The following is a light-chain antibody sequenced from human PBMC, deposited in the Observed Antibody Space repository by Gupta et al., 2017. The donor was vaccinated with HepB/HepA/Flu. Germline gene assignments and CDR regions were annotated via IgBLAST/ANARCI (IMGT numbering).Light chain of an antibody. CDR1: QRISSW. J-gene: IGKJ4*01. CDR2: KAS. CDR3: QQYHSYSLT. V-gene: IGKV1-5*03. Sequence: DIQMTQSPSILSASVGDRVTITCRASQRISSWLAWYQQKPGKAPKLLIYKASSLESGVPARFSGSGSGTEFTLTISSLQTDDLATYYCQQYHSYSLTLGGGTKVEIK.